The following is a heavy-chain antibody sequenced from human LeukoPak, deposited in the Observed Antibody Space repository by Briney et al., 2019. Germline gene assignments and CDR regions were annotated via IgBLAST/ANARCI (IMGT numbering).Heavy chain of an antibody. CDR3: ARVRLAFDI. Sequence: SETLSLTCAAYDGSFRGYYWSWIRQPPGKGLEWIGEINHSGSTNYNPSLKSRVTISVDTSKNQFSLKLSSVTAADTAVYYCARVRLAFDIWGQGTMVTVSS. CDR2: INHSGST. J-gene: IGHJ3*02. V-gene: IGHV4-34*01. CDR1: DGSFRGYY.